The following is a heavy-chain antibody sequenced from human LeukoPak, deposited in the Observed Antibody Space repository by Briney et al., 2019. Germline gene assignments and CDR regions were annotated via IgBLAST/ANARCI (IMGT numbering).Heavy chain of an antibody. D-gene: IGHD6-19*01. CDR2: INPNSGGT. CDR1: GYTFTGYY. J-gene: IGHJ3*02. Sequence: ASVKVSCKASGYTFTGYYMHWVRQAPGQGLEWMGWINPNSGGTNYAQKFQGRVTMTRDTSISTAYMELSRLRSDDTAVYYCARDYSSGWPRDAFDIWGQGTMVTVSS. CDR3: ARDYSSGWPRDAFDI. V-gene: IGHV1-2*02.